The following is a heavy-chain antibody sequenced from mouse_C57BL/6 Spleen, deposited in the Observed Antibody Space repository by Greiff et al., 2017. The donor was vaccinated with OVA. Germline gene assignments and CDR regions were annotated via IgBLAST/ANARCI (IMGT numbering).Heavy chain of an antibody. D-gene: IGHD3-2*02. Sequence: QVQLQQPGAELVRPGSSVKLSCKASGYTFTSYWMDWVKQRPGQGLEWIGNIYPSDSETHYNQKFKDKATLTVDKSSSTAYMQLSSLTSEYSAVYYCAREGTAQAPMDYWGQGTSVTVSS. CDR2: IYPSDSET. CDR3: AREGTAQAPMDY. CDR1: GYTFTSYW. V-gene: IGHV1-61*01. J-gene: IGHJ4*01.